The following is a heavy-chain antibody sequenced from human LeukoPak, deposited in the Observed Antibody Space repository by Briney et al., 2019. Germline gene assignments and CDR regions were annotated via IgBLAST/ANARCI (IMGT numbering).Heavy chain of an antibody. V-gene: IGHV3-74*01. J-gene: IGHJ6*02. D-gene: IGHD4-17*01. CDR3: ANGAYGMDV. Sequence: GGPLRLSCAASGYTFSNYWMHWVRQAPGKGLVWVSRINSDGNNRNYADSVKGRFTISRDNAKNTLYLEMNSLRAEDTAVYYCANGAYGMDVWGQGTTVTVSS. CDR2: INSDGNNR. CDR1: GYTFSNYW.